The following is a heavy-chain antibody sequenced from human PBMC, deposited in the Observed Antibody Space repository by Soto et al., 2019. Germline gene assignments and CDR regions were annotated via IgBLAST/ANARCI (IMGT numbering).Heavy chain of an antibody. CDR2: INHDESSS. CDR1: GFTFSSYW. D-gene: IGHD1-26*01. CDR3: ARRGILRELAY. J-gene: IGHJ4*02. Sequence: EVQLVESGGGLVQPGGSLRLSCAASGFTFSSYWMHWVRQAPGKGLVWVSRINHDESSSTYVDSVRGRFTISRDNAKNTLYLHMNSLRAEDTAVYYCARRGILRELAYWSEGTLVTVSS. V-gene: IGHV3-74*01.